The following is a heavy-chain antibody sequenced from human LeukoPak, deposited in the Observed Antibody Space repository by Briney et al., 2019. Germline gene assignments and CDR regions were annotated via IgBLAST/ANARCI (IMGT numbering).Heavy chain of an antibody. CDR2: IYHSGST. Sequence: SETLSLTCTVADYSISSGYYWGWIRQPPGKGLEWIGNIYHSGSTYYNPSLKSRVSISVNTSKNQFSLKLSSVTAADTAVYYCARESYYYGSGSYYNDAWGQGTLVTVSS. J-gene: IGHJ5*02. CDR3: ARESYYYGSGSYYNDA. V-gene: IGHV4-38-2*02. CDR1: DYSISSGYY. D-gene: IGHD3-10*01.